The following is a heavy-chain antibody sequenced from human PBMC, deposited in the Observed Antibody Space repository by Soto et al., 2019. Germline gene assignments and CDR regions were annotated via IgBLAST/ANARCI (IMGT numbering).Heavy chain of an antibody. D-gene: IGHD2-21*01. V-gene: IGHV3-30-3*01. J-gene: IGHJ4*02. CDR1: GFTISNYI. CDR2: ILHDGNNK. Sequence: QVQLVESGGGVVQPGRSLRLSCAASGFTISNYIMHWVRQAPGKGLEWVAMILHDGNNKYYADSVKGRFTISSDNSKNTLYLLMNSLRTEDTAMYYCARDDEDGSYCDLGYWGQGTLVTVSS. CDR3: ARDDEDGSYCDLGY.